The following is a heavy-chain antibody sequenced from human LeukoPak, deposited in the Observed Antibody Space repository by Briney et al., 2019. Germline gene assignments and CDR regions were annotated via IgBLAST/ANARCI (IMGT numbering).Heavy chain of an antibody. D-gene: IGHD3-10*01. CDR2: INHSGST. V-gene: IGHV4-34*01. CDR1: GGSFSGYY. CDR3: ARVHLTHDAFDI. Sequence: SETLSLTCAVYGGSFSGYYWSWIRQPPGKGLEWIGEINHSGSTNYNPSLKSRVTISVDTPKNQFSLKLSSVTAADTAVYYCARVHLTHDAFDIWGQGTMVTVSS. J-gene: IGHJ3*02.